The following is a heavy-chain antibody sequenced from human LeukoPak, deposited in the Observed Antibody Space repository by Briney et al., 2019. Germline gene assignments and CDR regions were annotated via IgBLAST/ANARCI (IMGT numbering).Heavy chain of an antibody. J-gene: IGHJ3*02. Sequence: TSETLSLTCAVYGGSFSGYYWSWIRQPPGKGLEWIGEINHSGSTNYNPSLKSRVTISVDTSKNQFSLKLSSVTAADTAVYYCARQRSGSSDDAFDIWGQGTMVTVSS. CDR1: GGSFSGYY. D-gene: IGHD1-26*01. V-gene: IGHV4-34*01. CDR2: INHSGST. CDR3: ARQRSGSSDDAFDI.